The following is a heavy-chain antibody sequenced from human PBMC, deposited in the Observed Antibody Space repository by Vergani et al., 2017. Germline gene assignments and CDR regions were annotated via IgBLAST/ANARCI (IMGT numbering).Heavy chain of an antibody. V-gene: IGHV3-21*01. J-gene: IGHJ4*02. D-gene: IGHD1-1*01. CDR3: ARRGPQNLKNLQLERRLGLRGGVYDY. Sequence: EVQLVESGGGLVKPGGSLRLSCAASGFTFSSYSMNWVRQAPGKGLEWVSSISSSSSYIYYADSVKGRFTISRDNAKNSLYLQRNSLRAEDTAVYYCARRGPQNLKNLQLERRLGLRGGVYDYWGQGTLVTVSS. CDR2: ISSSSSYI. CDR1: GFTFSSYS.